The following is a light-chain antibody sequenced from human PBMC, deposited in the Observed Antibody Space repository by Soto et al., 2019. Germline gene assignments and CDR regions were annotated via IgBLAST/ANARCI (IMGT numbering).Light chain of an antibody. Sequence: LKQSPATLSLNTGERATLSCRASQSVDNYLDWYQQKPGQAPRLLIYDASNRATGIPDRFSGSGSGTDFTLTISRLEPEDFAVYYCQQYGSSPWTFGQGTNVDI. J-gene: IGKJ1*01. CDR3: QQYGSSPWT. CDR2: DAS. V-gene: IGKV3-20*01. CDR1: QSVDNY.